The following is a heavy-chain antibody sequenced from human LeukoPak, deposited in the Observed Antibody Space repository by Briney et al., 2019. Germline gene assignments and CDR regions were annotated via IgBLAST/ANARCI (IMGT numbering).Heavy chain of an antibody. CDR1: GFTFSNAW. CDR3: TTGGIVVVITNYY. Sequence: PGGSLRLSCAASGFTFSNAWMSWVRQAPGKGLEWVGRIKSKTDGGTTDYAAPVKGRFTISIDDSKNTLYLQMNSLKTEDTAVYYCTTGGIVVVITNYYWGQGTLVTVSS. CDR2: IKSKTDGGTT. J-gene: IGHJ4*02. D-gene: IGHD3-22*01. V-gene: IGHV3-15*01.